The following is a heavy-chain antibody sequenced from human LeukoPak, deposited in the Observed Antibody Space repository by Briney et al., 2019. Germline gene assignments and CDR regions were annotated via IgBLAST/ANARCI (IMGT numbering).Heavy chain of an antibody. Sequence: GGSLRFSGAASGLSLSTSWMHWVRQTPGKGLVWVSRVNADGSSSDYADSVKGRFTISRDNAMNTLYLQMNSLRAEDTALYYCAKVVAGSRNAFDIWGQGTMVTVSS. J-gene: IGHJ3*02. CDR3: AKVVAGSRNAFDI. CDR2: VNADGSSS. V-gene: IGHV3-74*01. CDR1: GLSLSTSW. D-gene: IGHD6-19*01.